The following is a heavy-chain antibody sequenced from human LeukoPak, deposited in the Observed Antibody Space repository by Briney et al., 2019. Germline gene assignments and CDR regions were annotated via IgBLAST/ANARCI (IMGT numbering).Heavy chain of an antibody. D-gene: IGHD3-10*01. CDR3: ARDSPPRRGYYYYYGMDV. CDR2: ISSSGSTI. J-gene: IGHJ6*02. V-gene: IGHV3-48*03. Sequence: PGGSLRLSCAASGFXFSSYEINWVRQAPGKGLEWISYISSSGSTIYYADSVKGRFTISRDNAKNSLYLQMNSLRAEDTAVYYCARDSPPRRGYYYYYGMDVWGQGTTVTVSS. CDR1: GFXFSSYE.